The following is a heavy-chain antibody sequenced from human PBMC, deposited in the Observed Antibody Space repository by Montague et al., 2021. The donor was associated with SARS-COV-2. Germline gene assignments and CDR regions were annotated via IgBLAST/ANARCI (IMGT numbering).Heavy chain of an antibody. D-gene: IGHD3-22*01. CDR3: ARFPTSYYYDSKAAAATHDAIDI. CDR1: GGSISSSSYY. V-gene: IGHV4-39*01. Sequence: SETLSLTCTVSGGSISSSSYYWGWVRQPPGKGLEWIGSIYYSGSTYYNPSLKSRVTISVDTCKNQFSLKLSSVTAADTAVYYCARFPTSYYYDSKAAAATHDAIDIWGQGTMVTVSS. J-gene: IGHJ3*02. CDR2: IYYSGST.